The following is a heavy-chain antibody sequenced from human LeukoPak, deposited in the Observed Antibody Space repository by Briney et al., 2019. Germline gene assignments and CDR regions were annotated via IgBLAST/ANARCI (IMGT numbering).Heavy chain of an antibody. V-gene: IGHV1-3*01. D-gene: IGHD1-26*01. Sequence: SVKVYWKASGYTFTSYAMHWVRQAPGQRLEWMGWINAGNGNTKYSQKFQGRVTITRDTSASTAYMELSSLRSEDTAVYYCARSPYSGSLLFDYWGQGTLVTVSS. J-gene: IGHJ4*02. CDR2: INAGNGNT. CDR1: GYTFTSYA. CDR3: ARSPYSGSLLFDY.